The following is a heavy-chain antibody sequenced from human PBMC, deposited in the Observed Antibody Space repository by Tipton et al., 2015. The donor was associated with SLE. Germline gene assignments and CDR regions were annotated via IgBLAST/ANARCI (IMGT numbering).Heavy chain of an antibody. Sequence: QLVQSGAEVKKPGTSVKVSCKASGYTFTDYFMHWVRQAPGQGLEYMGRINPNGGGTNYAQEFKGRVPMTRDTSIRTAYMEQRRLTSDDTAVYYCAMTLIRIFVYETGYMDVWGKGASFTVSS. V-gene: IGHV1-2*06. CDR1: GYTFTDYF. J-gene: IGHJ6*03. CDR3: AMTLIRIFVYETGYMDV. CDR2: INPNGGGT. D-gene: IGHD3-3*01.